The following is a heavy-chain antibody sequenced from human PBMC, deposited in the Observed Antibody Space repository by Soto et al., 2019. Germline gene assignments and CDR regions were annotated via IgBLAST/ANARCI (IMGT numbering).Heavy chain of an antibody. J-gene: IGHJ4*02. V-gene: IGHV1-18*01. CDR1: GYAFTTYG. Sequence: QVHLVQSGAEVKKPGASVKVSCQASGYAFTTYGITWVRQAPGQGLEWMGWISAHNGNTNYAQKLQGRVTVTRDTTTSTAYMELRSLRSDDTAVYYCARGSYGDYWGQGALVTVSS. D-gene: IGHD1-26*01. CDR3: ARGSYGDY. CDR2: ISAHNGNT.